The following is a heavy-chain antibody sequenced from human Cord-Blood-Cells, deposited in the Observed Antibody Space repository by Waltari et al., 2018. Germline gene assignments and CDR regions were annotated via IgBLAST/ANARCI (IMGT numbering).Heavy chain of an antibody. V-gene: IGHV1-2*02. Sequence: QVQLVQSGAEVKKPGASVKVSCKASGYTFTGYYMHWVRQAPGQGLEWMGWINPNSGGTNYAQKFQGRVTMTRDTSISTAYMELSRLRSDDTAVYYCARSLGYDFWSGYYYFDYWGQGTLVTVSS. D-gene: IGHD3-3*01. CDR2: INPNSGGT. CDR1: GYTFTGYY. CDR3: ARSLGYDFWSGYYYFDY. J-gene: IGHJ4*02.